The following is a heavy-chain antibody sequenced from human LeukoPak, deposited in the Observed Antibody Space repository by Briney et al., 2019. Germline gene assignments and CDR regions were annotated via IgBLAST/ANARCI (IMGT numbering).Heavy chain of an antibody. CDR1: GFAFSNAW. V-gene: IGHV3-15*01. CDR3: ATRRYY. J-gene: IGHJ4*02. CDR2: IKGITEGGTV. Sequence: GGSRRLSCAASGFAFSNAWMNWVRHTPGKGLEWLGRIKGITEGGTVEYAAPVKGRFTISRDDSKNTLYLQMNSLKTEDTAVYYCATRRYYWGQGTLVTVSS.